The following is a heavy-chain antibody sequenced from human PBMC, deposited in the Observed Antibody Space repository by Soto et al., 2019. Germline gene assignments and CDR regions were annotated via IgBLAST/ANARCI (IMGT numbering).Heavy chain of an antibody. CDR1: GFTFSSYW. D-gene: IGHD3-22*01. CDR2: INSDGSST. CDR3: ARGFEDYYDSSGYLDAFDI. J-gene: IGHJ3*02. Sequence: EVQLLESGGGLVQPGGSLRLSCAASGFTFSSYWMHWVRQAPGKGLVWVSRINSDGSSTSYADSVKGRFTISRDNAKNTLYLQMNSLRAEDTAVYYCARGFEDYYDSSGYLDAFDIWGQGTMVTVSS. V-gene: IGHV3-74*02.